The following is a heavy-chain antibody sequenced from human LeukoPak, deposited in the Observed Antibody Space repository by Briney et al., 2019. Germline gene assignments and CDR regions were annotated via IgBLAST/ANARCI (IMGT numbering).Heavy chain of an antibody. V-gene: IGHV3-11*05. J-gene: IGHJ4*02. CDR2: ISSGSTYT. D-gene: IGHD4-23*01. CDR3: ARGDYGGDYFDY. Sequence: GGSLRLSCEVSGFTFSDHYMSWTRQAPGKRLEWVSYISSGSTYTNYADSVEGRFTISRDNAKNSLYLQMNSLRAEDTAVYYCARGDYGGDYFDYWGQGTLVTVSS. CDR1: GFTFSDHY.